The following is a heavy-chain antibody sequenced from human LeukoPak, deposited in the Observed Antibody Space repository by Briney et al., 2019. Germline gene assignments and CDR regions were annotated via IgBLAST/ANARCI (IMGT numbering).Heavy chain of an antibody. CDR2: IIPIFGTA. D-gene: IGHD2-2*01. CDR3: ARVLIPIVVVPAATFFDI. Sequence: GASVKVSCKASGYTFTSYDISWVRQAPGQGLEWMGGIIPIFGTANYAQKFQGRVTITADESTSTAYMELSSLRSEDTAVYYCARVLIPIVVVPAATFFDIWGQGTMVTVSS. CDR1: GYTFTSYD. V-gene: IGHV1-69*13. J-gene: IGHJ3*02.